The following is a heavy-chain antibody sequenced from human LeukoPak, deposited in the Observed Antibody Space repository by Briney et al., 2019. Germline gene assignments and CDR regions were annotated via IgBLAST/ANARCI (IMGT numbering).Heavy chain of an antibody. J-gene: IGHJ4*02. D-gene: IGHD3-3*01. V-gene: IGHV4-4*07. CDR2: IYTSGST. CDR3: ARGGIFGVVITPYYFDY. CDR1: GVSISSFY. Sequence: SETLSLTCTVSGVSISSFYWNWTRQPAGKGLEWIGRIYTSGSTIYNPSLKSRVTMSVDTSKNQFSLKLSSVTAAETAVYYCARGGIFGVVITPYYFDYWGQGTLVTVSS.